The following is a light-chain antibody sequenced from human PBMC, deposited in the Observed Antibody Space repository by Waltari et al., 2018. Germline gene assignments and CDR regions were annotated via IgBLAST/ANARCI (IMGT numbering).Light chain of an antibody. J-gene: IGKJ2*01. CDR1: QSLSSTY. Sequence: EIVLKQSPGTLSLSPGERATLSCRASQSLSSTYLAWYQQKPGQAPRLLIYGASSRATGIPDRFSGSGSGTDFTLSISRLEPEDSAVYYCQQYGRSPYTFGQGTKLEIK. CDR3: QQYGRSPYT. V-gene: IGKV3-20*01. CDR2: GAS.